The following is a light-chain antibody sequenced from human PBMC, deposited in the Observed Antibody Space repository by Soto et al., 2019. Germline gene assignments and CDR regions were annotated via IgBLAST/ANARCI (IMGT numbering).Light chain of an antibody. CDR1: SSDVGGYNS. CDR3: SSYAGSSNV. V-gene: IGLV2-8*01. J-gene: IGLJ1*01. Sequence: QSALTQPPSAAVSPGQSVAISCTGTSSDVGGYNSVSWYQQHPGKAPKLMIYEVNKRPSGVPDRFSGSKSGNTASLTVSGLQAEDEADYYCSSYAGSSNVFGTGTKVTVL. CDR2: EVN.